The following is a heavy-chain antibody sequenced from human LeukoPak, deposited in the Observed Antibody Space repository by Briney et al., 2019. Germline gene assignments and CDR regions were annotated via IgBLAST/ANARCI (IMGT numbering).Heavy chain of an antibody. CDR2: IGGSGGST. Sequence: GGSLRLSCAASGFTFSSYAMSWVRQAPGKGLEWVSAIGGSGGSTYYADSVKGRFTISRDNSKNTLYLQMNSLRAEDTAVYYCARGHIGITGTTYTSGDYWGQGTLVTVSS. J-gene: IGHJ4*02. CDR1: GFTFSSYA. V-gene: IGHV3-23*01. CDR3: ARGHIGITGTTYTSGDY. D-gene: IGHD1-7*01.